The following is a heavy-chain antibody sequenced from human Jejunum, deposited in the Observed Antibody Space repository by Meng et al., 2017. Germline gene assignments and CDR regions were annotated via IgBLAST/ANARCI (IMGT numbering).Heavy chain of an antibody. CDR1: GGSVSSAAYY. D-gene: IGHD6-6*01. J-gene: IGHJ4*02. V-gene: IGHV4-61*08. CDR2: IYYSGGT. Sequence: GQGQEAGPGLVRPSETLSLTCTVSGGSVSSAAYYWNWIRQPPGKGLEWIGYIYYSGGTTYSPSLNSRVTISIDTAKNQVSLKVSSVTAADTAVYYCAHSSSSSSFGFDYWGQGTLVTVSS. CDR3: AHSSSSSSFGFDY.